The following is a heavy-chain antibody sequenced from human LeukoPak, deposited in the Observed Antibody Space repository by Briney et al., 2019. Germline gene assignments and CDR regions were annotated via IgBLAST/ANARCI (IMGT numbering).Heavy chain of an antibody. V-gene: IGHV1-2*02. CDR2: INPNSGGT. CDR1: GYTFTSYG. CDR3: AKNTYDSSGHLDY. D-gene: IGHD3-22*01. J-gene: IGHJ4*02. Sequence: ASVKVSCKASGYTFTSYGISWVRQAPGQGLEWMGWINPNSGGTNYAQKFQGRVTMTRDTSISTAYMELSRLRSDDTAVYYCAKNTYDSSGHLDYWGQGTLVTVSS.